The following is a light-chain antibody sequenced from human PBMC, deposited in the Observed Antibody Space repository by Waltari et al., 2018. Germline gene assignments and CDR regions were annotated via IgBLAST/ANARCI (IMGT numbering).Light chain of an antibody. CDR2: EAS. CDR1: QRVGNY. V-gene: IGKV3-11*01. Sequence: EIVLTQSPATLSLSPGERATLSCRASQRVGNYLVWYQQKPGKAPRLLIYEASNRATGIPAMFSGSGSGTDLTPTISSLEPEDFAVYYCQHRSNWPLTFGGGTKVEIK. CDR3: QHRSNWPLT. J-gene: IGKJ4*01.